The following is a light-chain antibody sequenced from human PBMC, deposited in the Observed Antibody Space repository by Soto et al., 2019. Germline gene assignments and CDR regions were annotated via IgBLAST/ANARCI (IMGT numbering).Light chain of an antibody. CDR1: QDISNY. Sequence: DIQLTQSPSFLSASIGDRVTITCRASQDISNYLAWYQQKPGKAPKLLIFAASTLQSGVPSRFSGSGSGTEFTLTISSLQPEDFATYWCQQVNSSPFTFGPGTKVDIK. V-gene: IGKV1-9*01. J-gene: IGKJ3*01. CDR2: AAS. CDR3: QQVNSSPFT.